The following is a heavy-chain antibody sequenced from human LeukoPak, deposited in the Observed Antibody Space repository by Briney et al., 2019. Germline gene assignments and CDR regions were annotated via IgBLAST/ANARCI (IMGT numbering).Heavy chain of an antibody. V-gene: IGHV4-30-4*01. CDR2: MYYGGST. J-gene: IGHJ4*02. Sequence: PSETLSLTCTVSGGSVSTDDYYWSWIRQPPGKGLEWLGYMYYGGSTYYHPSLKSRLTFSFDTSKNQFSLRLSSVTAADTAVYYCARETKYAFWAGVDYWGQGTLVPFSS. CDR3: ARETKYAFWAGVDY. D-gene: IGHD3/OR15-3a*01. CDR1: GGSVSTDDYY.